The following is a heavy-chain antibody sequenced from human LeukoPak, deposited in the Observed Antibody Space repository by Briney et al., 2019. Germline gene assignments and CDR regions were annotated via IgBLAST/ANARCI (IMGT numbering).Heavy chain of an antibody. V-gene: IGHV3-48*03. CDR3: ARLGDKDVDIVATIEWGFDY. CDR1: GFTFSSYE. CDR2: ISSSGFTI. D-gene: IGHD5-12*01. J-gene: IGHJ4*02. Sequence: GGSLRLSCATSGFTFSSYETNWVRQAPGKGLEWVSYISSSGFTIYYADSVKGRFTISRDNARNSLFLQMNSLRAEDTAVYYCARLGDKDVDIVATIEWGFDYWGQGALVTVSS.